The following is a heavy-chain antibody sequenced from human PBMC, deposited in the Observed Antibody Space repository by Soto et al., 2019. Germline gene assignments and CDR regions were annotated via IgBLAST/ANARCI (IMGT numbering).Heavy chain of an antibody. CDR3: ARVWQDYGDDNWFDP. V-gene: IGHV1-46*01. D-gene: IGHD4-17*01. CDR2: INPSGGST. Sequence: ASVKVSCKASGYTFTSYYMHWVRQAPGQGLEWMGIINPSGGSTSYAQKFQGRVTMTRDTSTSTVYMELSSLRSEDTAVYYCARVWQDYGDDNWFDPWGQGTLVTVSS. J-gene: IGHJ5*02. CDR1: GYTFTSYY.